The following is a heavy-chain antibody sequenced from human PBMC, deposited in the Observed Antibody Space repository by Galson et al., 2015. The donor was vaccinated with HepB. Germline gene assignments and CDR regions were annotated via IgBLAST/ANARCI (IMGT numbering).Heavy chain of an antibody. J-gene: IGHJ5*02. Sequence: QSGAEVKKPGESLKISCTASRYTFTNYGISWVRQAPGHGLEWLGWISTYNGNINYAQNFQGRVTMTTDTSTSSAYLELRTLRSDDTAVYYCARARYSSSPPDHWGQGTLVTVSA. D-gene: IGHD6-19*01. CDR1: RYTFTNYG. CDR2: ISTYNGNI. CDR3: ARARYSSSPPDH. V-gene: IGHV1-18*01.